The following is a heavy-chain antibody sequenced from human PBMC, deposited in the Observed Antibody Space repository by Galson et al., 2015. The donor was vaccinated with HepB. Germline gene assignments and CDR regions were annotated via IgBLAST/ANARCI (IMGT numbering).Heavy chain of an antibody. CDR3: ASREQWLGWDPLGY. J-gene: IGHJ4*02. CDR2: ISSSSSTI. D-gene: IGHD6-19*01. V-gene: IGHV3-48*01. Sequence: SLRLSCAASGFTFSSYSMNWVRQAPGKGLEWVSYISSSSSTIYYADSVKGRFTISRDNAKNSLYLQMSSLRSEDTAVYYCASREQWLGWDPLGYWGQGTLVTVSS. CDR1: GFTFSSYS.